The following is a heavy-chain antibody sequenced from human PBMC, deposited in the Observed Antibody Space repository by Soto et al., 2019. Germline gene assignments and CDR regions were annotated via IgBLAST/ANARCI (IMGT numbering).Heavy chain of an antibody. V-gene: IGHV3-23*01. Sequence: GSLRLSCAASGFTFSSYAMSWVRQAPGKGLEWVSAISGSGGSTYYADSVKGRFTISRDNSKNTLYLQMNSLRAEDTAVYYCAKSWRVVVAGASFLWGQGTLVTVSS. CDR2: ISGSGGST. CDR1: GFTFSSYA. D-gene: IGHD2-15*01. CDR3: AKSWRVVVAGASFL. J-gene: IGHJ4*02.